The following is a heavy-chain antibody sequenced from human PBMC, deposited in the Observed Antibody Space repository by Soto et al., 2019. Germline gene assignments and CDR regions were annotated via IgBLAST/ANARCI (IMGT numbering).Heavy chain of an antibody. CDR1: GFTFSSYC. D-gene: IGHD3-22*01. V-gene: IGHV3-30*18. CDR3: AKDDYYNDSSGYPHPPRQYGMDV. Sequence: PRVSWAFSGFTFSSYCMHWVLQAPGKGLEWVAVISYDGSNKYYADSVKGRFTISRDNSKNTLYLQMNSLRAEDTAVYYCAKDDYYNDSSGYPHPPRQYGMDVWGQGTTVTVSS. CDR2: ISYDGSNK. J-gene: IGHJ6*02.